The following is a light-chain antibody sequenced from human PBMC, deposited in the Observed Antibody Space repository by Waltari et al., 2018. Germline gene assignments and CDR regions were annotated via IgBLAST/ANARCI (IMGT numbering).Light chain of an antibody. CDR1: ALSKQY. CDR2: IDS. Sequence: SFELTQPPSLSVSPGQTARITCSGDALSKQYAHWPQQRQGLAPVLVIYIDSEKPSGIPERFSGSSSGTTVTLTISGVQAEDEADYYCQSADSSGSVVFGGGTKLTVL. J-gene: IGLJ2*01. V-gene: IGLV3-25*03. CDR3: QSADSSGSVV.